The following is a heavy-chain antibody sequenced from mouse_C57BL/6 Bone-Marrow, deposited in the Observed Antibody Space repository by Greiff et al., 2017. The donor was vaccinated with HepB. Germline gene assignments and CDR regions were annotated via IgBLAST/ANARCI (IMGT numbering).Heavy chain of an antibody. J-gene: IGHJ4*01. D-gene: IGHD3-3*01. CDR3: TRWGDEYYAMDD. CDR1: GYTFTDYE. CDR2: IDPETGGT. V-gene: IGHV1-15*01. Sequence: QVQLKESGAELVRPGASVTLSCKASGYTFTDYEMHWVKQTPVHGLEWIGAIDPETGGTAYNQTFKGKAILTADKSSSTAYMELRSLTSEDSAVYYCTRWGDEYYAMDDWGQGTSVTVSS.